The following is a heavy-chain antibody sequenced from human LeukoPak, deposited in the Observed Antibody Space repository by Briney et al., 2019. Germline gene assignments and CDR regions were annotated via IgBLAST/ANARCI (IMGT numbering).Heavy chain of an antibody. D-gene: IGHD4-17*01. CDR2: ISSSGSTI. CDR3: ARGLRAVTHYFDY. CDR1: GFTVSSNY. J-gene: IGHJ4*02. V-gene: IGHV3-11*01. Sequence: AGGSLRLSCAASGFTVSSNYMSWVRQAPGKGLEWISYISSSGSTIYYADSVKGRFTISRDNAKNSLYLQMNSLRAEDTAVYYCARGLRAVTHYFDYWGQGTLVTVSS.